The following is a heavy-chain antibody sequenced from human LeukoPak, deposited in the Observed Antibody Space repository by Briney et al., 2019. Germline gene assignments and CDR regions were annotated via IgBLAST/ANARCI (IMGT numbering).Heavy chain of an antibody. CDR2: MNPNSGNT. D-gene: IGHD3-10*01. Sequence: ASVKVSCKASGYTFTSYDINWVRQATGQGLEWMGWMNPNSGNTGYAQKFQGRVTMTRNTSISTAYMELSSLRSEDTAVYYCARAASMVRGSSAGYWGQGTLVTVSS. CDR1: GYTFTSYD. V-gene: IGHV1-8*01. CDR3: ARAASMVRGSSAGY. J-gene: IGHJ4*02.